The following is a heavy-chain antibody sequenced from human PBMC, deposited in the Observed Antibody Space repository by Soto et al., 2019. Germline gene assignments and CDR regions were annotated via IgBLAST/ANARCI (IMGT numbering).Heavy chain of an antibody. V-gene: IGHV4-61*01. D-gene: IGHD3-3*01. CDR1: GGSVSSGSYY. CDR2: IYYSGST. Sequence: PSETLSLTCTVSGGSVSSGSYYWIWIRHPPGKGLEWIGYIYYSGSTNYNPSLKSRVTISVDTSKNQFSLKLSSVTAADTAVYYCARSPRNFWSGYRNSYYFDYWGQGTLVTVSS. CDR3: ARSPRNFWSGYRNSYYFDY. J-gene: IGHJ4*02.